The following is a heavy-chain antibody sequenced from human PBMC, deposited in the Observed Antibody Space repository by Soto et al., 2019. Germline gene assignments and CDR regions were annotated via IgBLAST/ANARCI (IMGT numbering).Heavy chain of an antibody. CDR2: IYPGDSDT. CDR3: AASCFDSGMDV. V-gene: IGHV5-51*01. Sequence: GESLKLSCRGFGYTFTNYWIGWVRQMPGKGPEWMGIIYPGDSDTKYNPPLQGQVTISADKSITTTYLQWSSLKASDTAIYYCAASCFDSGMDVWGKGTMVTVSS. D-gene: IGHD3-16*01. J-gene: IGHJ6*04. CDR1: GYTFTNYW.